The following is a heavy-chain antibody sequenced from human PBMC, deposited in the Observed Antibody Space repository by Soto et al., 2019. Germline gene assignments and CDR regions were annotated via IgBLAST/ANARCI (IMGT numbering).Heavy chain of an antibody. CDR3: ARPPGYISDWYYFDL. CDR1: GYSFIDYY. D-gene: IGHD3-9*01. Sequence: QVQLVQSGAEVKKTGASVKVSCEASGYSFIDYYIHWVRQAPGQGFEWMGRISPKSGGTNYAQKFEGRVTMTWDTSLKTAYMELSRLKSDDTAVYYCARPPGYISDWYYFDLWGQGTRVTVSS. V-gene: IGHV1-2*02. CDR2: ISPKSGGT. J-gene: IGHJ4*02.